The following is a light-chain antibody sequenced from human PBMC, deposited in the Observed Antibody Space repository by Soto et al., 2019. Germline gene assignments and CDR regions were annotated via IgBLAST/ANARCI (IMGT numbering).Light chain of an antibody. J-gene: IGKJ5*01. CDR1: QSVGTS. CDR3: QQYNNWPSIT. Sequence: EIVLTQSPDTLSLSPGERATLSCMASQSVGTSLAWYQQKPGQAHSLLISDVSNRATGIPARFSGSGSRTDFTLTIRRLEPEDFAVYYCQQYNNWPSITFGQGTRREIK. CDR2: DVS. V-gene: IGKV3-11*01.